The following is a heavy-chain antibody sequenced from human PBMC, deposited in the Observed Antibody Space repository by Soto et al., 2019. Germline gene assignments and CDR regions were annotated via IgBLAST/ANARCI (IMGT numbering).Heavy chain of an antibody. D-gene: IGHD3-22*01. Sequence: GGSLRLSCAASGFTFSSYAMRWVRQAPGKGLEWAAAISGSGGSTYYADSVKGRFTISRDNSKNTLYLQMNSLRAEDTAVYYCAKDLATIEGYYDSSGYPYFDYWGQGTLVTVSS. CDR1: GFTFSSYA. CDR2: ISGSGGST. CDR3: AKDLATIEGYYDSSGYPYFDY. V-gene: IGHV3-23*01. J-gene: IGHJ4*02.